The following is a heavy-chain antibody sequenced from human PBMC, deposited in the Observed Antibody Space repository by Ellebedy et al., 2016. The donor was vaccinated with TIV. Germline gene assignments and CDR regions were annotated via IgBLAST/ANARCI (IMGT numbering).Heavy chain of an antibody. CDR2: LFYSGDT. J-gene: IGHJ4*02. D-gene: IGHD5-18*01. V-gene: IGHV4-39*01. Sequence: MPSETLSLTCTVSGDSITNNDYFWGWVRQPPGKGLEWIGSLFYSGDTSYNPSLKSRVTTSVDTSKNQFSLKLRSVTAADTAVYYCARWTAMVTYYFDYWGQGALVTVSS. CDR1: GDSITNNDYF. CDR3: ARWTAMVTYYFDY.